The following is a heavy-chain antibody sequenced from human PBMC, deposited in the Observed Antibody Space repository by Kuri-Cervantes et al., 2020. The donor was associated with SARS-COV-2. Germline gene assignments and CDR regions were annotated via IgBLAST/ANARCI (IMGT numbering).Heavy chain of an antibody. CDR1: GYSFTSYW. J-gene: IGHJ4*02. Sequence: GGSRRPSCKGSGYSFTSYWIGWVRQMPGKGLEWMGIIYPGDSDTRYSPSFQGQVTISADKSISTSYLQWSSLKASDTTMYYCARELTGDMLADYWGQGTLVTVSS. CDR3: ARELTGDMLADY. D-gene: IGHD7-27*01. CDR2: IYPGDSDT. V-gene: IGHV5-51*01.